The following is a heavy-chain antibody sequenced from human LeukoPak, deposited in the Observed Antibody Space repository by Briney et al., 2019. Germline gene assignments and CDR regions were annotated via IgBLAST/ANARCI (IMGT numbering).Heavy chain of an antibody. D-gene: IGHD2-15*01. V-gene: IGHV1-2*02. J-gene: IGHJ4*02. CDR2: INPNSGGT. CDR3: ARDIPPSGYCSGGSCYTGWSFEFDY. CDR1: GYTFTGYY. Sequence: GASVKVSCKASGYTFTGYYMHWVRQAPGQGLERMGWINPNSGGTNYAQKFQGRVTMTRDTSISTAYMELSRLRSDDTAVYYCARDIPPSGYCSGGSCYTGWSFEFDYWGQGTLVTVSS.